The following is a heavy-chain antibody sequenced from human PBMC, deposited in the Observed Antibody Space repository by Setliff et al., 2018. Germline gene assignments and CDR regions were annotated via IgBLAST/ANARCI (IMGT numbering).Heavy chain of an antibody. J-gene: IGHJ5*02. D-gene: IGHD6-13*01. CDR2: IDQSGST. CDR1: GDSFSGYF. V-gene: IGHV4-34*01. CDR3: AGGAFGSRWYVRPWFDP. Sequence: PSETLSLTCAVYGDSFSGYFWTWIRQPPGKGLEWIGDIDQSGSTNYNPSLKSRLTISVDTPKNQFSLSLSSVTAADTAVYYCAGGAFGSRWYVRPWFDPWGQGTLVTVSS.